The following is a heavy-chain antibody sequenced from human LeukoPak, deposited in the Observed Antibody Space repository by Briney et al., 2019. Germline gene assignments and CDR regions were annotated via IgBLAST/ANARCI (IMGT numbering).Heavy chain of an antibody. CDR3: ARDLGLEFGGRGSDDAFDI. V-gene: IGHV4-4*07. D-gene: IGHD3-16*01. J-gene: IGHJ3*02. CDR1: GGSISSYY. Sequence: PSETLSLTCTVSGGSISSYYWSWIRQPAGKGLEWIGRIYTSGSTNYNPSLKSRVTMSVDTSKNQFSLKLSSVTAADTAVYYCARDLGLEFGGRGSDDAFDIWGQGTMVTVSS. CDR2: IYTSGST.